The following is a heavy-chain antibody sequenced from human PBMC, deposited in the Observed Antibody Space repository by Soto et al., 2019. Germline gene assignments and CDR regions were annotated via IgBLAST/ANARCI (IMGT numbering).Heavy chain of an antibody. J-gene: IGHJ6*02. CDR3: ARALRPTYDFRRDIYYYYGMAV. CDR1: GSTLPRNS. D-gene: IGHD3-3*01. CDR2: INVYNGNT. Sequence: ASVKVSRKAAGSTLPRNSIGWVRQANGQGLEWKGWINVYNGNTKYAQQLQGRVTLTTDKSTSTAYMELSSLRSEDTAVYYCARALRPTYDFRRDIYYYYGMAVWGQGTKVTVSS. V-gene: IGHV1-18*04.